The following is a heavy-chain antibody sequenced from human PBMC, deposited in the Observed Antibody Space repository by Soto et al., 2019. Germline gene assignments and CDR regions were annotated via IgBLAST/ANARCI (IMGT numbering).Heavy chain of an antibody. Sequence: GRSLRLSCAASGFTFSSYGMHWVGQGPGKGLEWVAVIWYDGSNKYYADSVKGRFTISRDNSKNTLYLQMNSLRAEDTAVYYCARTGAVGDFWRPSAFDSRGQGKMVTVSS. CDR1: GFTFSSYG. J-gene: IGHJ3*02. CDR2: IWYDGSNK. CDR3: ARTGAVGDFWRPSAFDS. V-gene: IGHV3-33*01. D-gene: IGHD3-3*01.